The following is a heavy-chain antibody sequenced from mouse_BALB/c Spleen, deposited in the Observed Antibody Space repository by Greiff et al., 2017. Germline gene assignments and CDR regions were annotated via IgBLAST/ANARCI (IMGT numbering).Heavy chain of an antibody. CDR2: INSNGGST. CDR3: ARDGYGLYAMDY. J-gene: IGHJ4*01. V-gene: IGHV5-6-3*01. D-gene: IGHD1-2*01. Sequence: EVKLEESGGGLVQPGGSLKLSCAASGFTFSSYGMSWVRQTPDKRLELVATINSNGGSTYYPDSVKGRFTISRDNAKNTLYLQMSSLKSEDTAMYYCARDGYGLYAMDYWGQGTSVTVSS. CDR1: GFTFSSYG.